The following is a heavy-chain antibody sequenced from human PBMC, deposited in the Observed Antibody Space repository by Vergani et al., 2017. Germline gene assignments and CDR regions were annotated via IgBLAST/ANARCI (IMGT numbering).Heavy chain of an antibody. J-gene: IGHJ6*02. V-gene: IGHV1-69*01. Sequence: QVQLVQSGAEVKKPGSSVKVSCKASGGTFSSYAISWVRQAPGQGLEWMGGIIPIFGTANYAQKFQGRVTITADESTSTAYMELSSLRSEDTAVYYCARVPYCSSTSCYRPSDYYYYGMDVWGQGTTVTVSS. D-gene: IGHD2-2*01. CDR2: IIPIFGTA. CDR1: GGTFSSYA. CDR3: ARVPYCSSTSCYRPSDYYYYGMDV.